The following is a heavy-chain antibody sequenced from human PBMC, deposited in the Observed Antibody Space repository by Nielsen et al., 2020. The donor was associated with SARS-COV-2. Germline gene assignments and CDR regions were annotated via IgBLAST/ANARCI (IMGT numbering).Heavy chain of an antibody. CDR1: GFTFSSYG. J-gene: IGHJ4*02. CDR2: ISYDGSNK. V-gene: IGHV3-33*05. CDR3: ARDSNNSSGSIDY. D-gene: IGHD6-19*01. Sequence: GESLKISCAASGFTFSSYGMHWVRQAPGKGLEWVAVISYDGSNKYYADSVKGRFTISRDNSKNTLYLQMNSLRAEDTAVYYCARDSNNSSGSIDYWGQGTLVTVSS.